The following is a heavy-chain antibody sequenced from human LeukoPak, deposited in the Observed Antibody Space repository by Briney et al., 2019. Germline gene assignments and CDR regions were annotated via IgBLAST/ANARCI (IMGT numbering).Heavy chain of an antibody. CDR3: ASPTDFWSGYHYYYMDV. CDR2: IIPIFGTA. CDR1: GGTFSSYA. Sequence: SVKVSCKASGGTFSSYAISWVRQAPGQGLEWMGGIIPIFGTANYAQKFQGRVTITADESTSTAYMELSSLRSEDTAVYYCASPTDFWSGYHYYYMDVWGKGTTVTVSS. V-gene: IGHV1-69*13. J-gene: IGHJ6*03. D-gene: IGHD3-3*01.